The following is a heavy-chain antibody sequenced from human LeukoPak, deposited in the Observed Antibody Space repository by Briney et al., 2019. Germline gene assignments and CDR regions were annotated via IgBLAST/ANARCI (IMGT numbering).Heavy chain of an antibody. Sequence: PSETQSLTCIVSGGSISSSSYYWGWLRQPPGKGLEWIGSIYYSGSTYYNPSLKSRVTISVDTSKNQFSLKLSSVTAADTAVHYRASNPWDWGQGTLVTVSS. D-gene: IGHD1-14*01. CDR3: ASNPWD. CDR2: IYYSGST. J-gene: IGHJ4*02. CDR1: GGSISSSSYY. V-gene: IGHV4-39*07.